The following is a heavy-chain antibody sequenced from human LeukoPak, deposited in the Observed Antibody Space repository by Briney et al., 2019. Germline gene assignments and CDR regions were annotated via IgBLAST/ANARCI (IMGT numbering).Heavy chain of an antibody. J-gene: IGHJ4*02. CDR2: ISSSSSFI. CDR1: GFTFSSYS. D-gene: IGHD2-15*01. V-gene: IGHV3-21*01. Sequence: GGSLRLSCAASGFTFSSYSINWVRQAPGPGLGWVSSISSSSSFIYYADSVKVRFTISRDNAKNSLLLQMNSLRAEDTAVYYCARDGYCSGGSCYSATDYWGQGTLVTVSS. CDR3: ARDGYCSGGSCYSATDY.